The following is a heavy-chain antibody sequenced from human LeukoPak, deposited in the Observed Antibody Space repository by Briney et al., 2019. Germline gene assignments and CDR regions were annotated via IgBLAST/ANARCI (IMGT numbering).Heavy chain of an antibody. CDR1: GYTFSSYG. J-gene: IGHJ4*02. Sequence: ASVKVSCKASGYTFSSYGISWVRQAPGQGLEWMGWISASNGNTNYAQKLRGRVTMTTDTSTSTAYMELRSLRSDDTAVYYCARRPSVGYEILTGYVDYWGQGTLVTVSS. V-gene: IGHV1-18*01. CDR2: ISASNGNT. CDR3: ARRPSVGYEILTGYVDY. D-gene: IGHD3-9*01.